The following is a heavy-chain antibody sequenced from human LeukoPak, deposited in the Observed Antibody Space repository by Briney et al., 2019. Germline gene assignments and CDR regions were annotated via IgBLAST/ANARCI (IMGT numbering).Heavy chain of an antibody. J-gene: IGHJ4*02. Sequence: PSETLSLTCTVSGGSITSYYWTWIRQSPGKGLEWLGYIHYSGSTNDNPSLRSRVTMSIDTSKNQFSLKLRSVTAADTAVYYCARRVSTAMVDYWGQGTLSPSPQ. D-gene: IGHD5-18*01. CDR3: ARRVSTAMVDY. CDR2: IHYSGST. CDR1: GGSITSYY. V-gene: IGHV4-59*08.